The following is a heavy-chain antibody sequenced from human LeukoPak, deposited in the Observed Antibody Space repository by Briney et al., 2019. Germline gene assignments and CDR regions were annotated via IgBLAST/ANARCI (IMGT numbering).Heavy chain of an antibody. CDR1: GDSVSSNSVA. CDR3: ARLLYNYGCTDVFDI. J-gene: IGHJ3*02. CDR2: TYYRSKWNY. Sequence: SQTLSLTCAISGDSVSSNSVAWNWIRQSPSRGLEWLGRTYYRSKWNYNYAVSVRSRVTINPDTSKNQFSLHLNSVTPEDTAVYYCARLLYNYGCTDVFDIWGQGTMVTVSS. D-gene: IGHD5-18*01. V-gene: IGHV6-1*01.